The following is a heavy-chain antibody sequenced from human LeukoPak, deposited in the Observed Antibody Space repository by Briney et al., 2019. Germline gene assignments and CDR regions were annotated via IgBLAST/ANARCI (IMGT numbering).Heavy chain of an antibody. D-gene: IGHD3-16*01. CDR1: RFIFSRST. J-gene: IGHJ4*02. V-gene: IGHV3-73*01. Sequence: GGSLRLSCAASRFIFSRSTIYWVRPAAAREREWVGRSRSKAKSYATAYAASVKGRFTISRDDSKNTAYLQMNSLKTEDTAVYYCRLYNNDGGVFDYWGQGTLVTVSS. CDR3: RLYNNDGGVFDY. CDR2: SRSKAKSYAT.